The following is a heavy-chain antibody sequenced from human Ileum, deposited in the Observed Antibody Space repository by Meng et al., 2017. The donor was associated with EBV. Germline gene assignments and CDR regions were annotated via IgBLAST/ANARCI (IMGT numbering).Heavy chain of an antibody. CDR3: ASSDYYRSDY. CDR1: GGSISRSDW. V-gene: IGHV4-4*02. Sequence: VPRQVSGPGLGKPSGTLSLTCAFFGGSISRSDWWSCVRQPPGKGLEWIGETSHSGSTNYSPSLKSRVTISLDKSKNQLSLKLNSVTAADTAVYYCASSDYYRSDYWGQGTLVTVSS. CDR2: TSHSGST. D-gene: IGHD3-22*01. J-gene: IGHJ4*02.